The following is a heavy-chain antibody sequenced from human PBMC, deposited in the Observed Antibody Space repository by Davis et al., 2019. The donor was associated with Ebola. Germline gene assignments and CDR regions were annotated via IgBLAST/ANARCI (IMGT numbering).Heavy chain of an antibody. CDR3: ARDRRDGYNPFDY. CDR1: GFTFSTCG. V-gene: IGHV3-48*02. J-gene: IGHJ4*02. CDR2: ISSSSSTI. D-gene: IGHD5-24*01. Sequence: GESLKISCLVSGFTFSTCGMNWVRQAPGKGLEWVSYISSSSSTIYYADSVKGRFTISRDNAKNSLYLQMNSLRDEDTAVYYCARDRRDGYNPFDYWGQGTLVTVSS.